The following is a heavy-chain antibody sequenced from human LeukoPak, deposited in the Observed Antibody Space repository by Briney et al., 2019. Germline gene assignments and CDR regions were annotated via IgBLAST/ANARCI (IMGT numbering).Heavy chain of an antibody. D-gene: IGHD2-15*01. J-gene: IGHJ4*02. CDR1: GYTFTGYY. CDR3: ARPAKNRSGGSCYYFNY. CDR2: INPNSGGT. V-gene: IGHV1-2*02. Sequence: ASVKVSCKASGYTFTGYYMHWLRQAPGQGLEWMGWINPNSGGTNYAQKFQGRVTMTRDTSISTAYMELSRLRSDDTAVYYCARPAKNRSGGSCYYFNYWGQGTLVTVSS.